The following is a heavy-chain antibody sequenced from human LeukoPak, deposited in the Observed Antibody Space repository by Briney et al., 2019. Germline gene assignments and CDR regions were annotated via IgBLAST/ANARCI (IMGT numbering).Heavy chain of an antibody. V-gene: IGHV4-61*02. Sequence: SETLSLNCTVSGGSISSGSYYWSWIRQPAGNGLDWIGLIYTSGRTNYNPSLKSRVTISVDPSKLQFSLKPSSVTAADTAAYYCARGGWSGVDYRGQGTLVTVSS. D-gene: IGHD3-3*01. J-gene: IGHJ4*02. CDR2: IYTSGRT. CDR1: GGSISSGSYY. CDR3: ARGGWSGVDY.